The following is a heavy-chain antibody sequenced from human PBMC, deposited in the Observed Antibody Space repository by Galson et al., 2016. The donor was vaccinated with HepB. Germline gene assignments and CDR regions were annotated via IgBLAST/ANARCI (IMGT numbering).Heavy chain of an antibody. CDR2: VYWDDDK. Sequence: PALVKPTQTLTLTCTFSGFSLDTNGVGVGWMRQPPGKALEWLALVYWDDDKRYSPFLNGRLTITKDTSKSQVLLTVTNVDPLDTGTYYCFHRPQGIDFGDVPSWGAPWGQGTVVTVSS. D-gene: IGHD4/OR15-4a*01. CDR1: GFSLDTNGVG. CDR3: FHRPQGIDFGDVPSWGAP. V-gene: IGHV2-5*02. J-gene: IGHJ5*02.